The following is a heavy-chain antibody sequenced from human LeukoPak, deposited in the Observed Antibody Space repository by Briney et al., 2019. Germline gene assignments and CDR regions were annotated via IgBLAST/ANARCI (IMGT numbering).Heavy chain of an antibody. D-gene: IGHD1-1*01. CDR1: GGSISTNSNFF. CDR3: ARHRRVTNWYVDF. Sequence: SETLSLTCTVSGGSISTNSNFFWGWIRQPPGKGLDWIGIIYYSGTTYYNPSLKSRVTIFVDTSKSLFSLRLASVTAADTAVYYCARHRRVTNWYVDFWGQGTLVTVSS. J-gene: IGHJ4*02. CDR2: IYYSGTT. V-gene: IGHV4-39*01.